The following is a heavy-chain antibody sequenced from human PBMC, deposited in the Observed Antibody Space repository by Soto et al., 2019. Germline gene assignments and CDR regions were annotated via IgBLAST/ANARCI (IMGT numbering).Heavy chain of an antibody. D-gene: IGHD1-1*01. J-gene: IGHJ4*02. V-gene: IGHV1-18*01. CDR3: ARVKTGTGDYFDY. CDR2: ISTLNDNT. CDR1: GYTFTKYG. Sequence: GASVKVSFKTSGYTFTKYGSTWVRQAPGQGLEWMGWISTLNDNTNYAQRFRGRVSMTAGSSTTTAYMELRSLRPDDTAVYYCARVKTGTGDYFDYWGQGTPVTVSS.